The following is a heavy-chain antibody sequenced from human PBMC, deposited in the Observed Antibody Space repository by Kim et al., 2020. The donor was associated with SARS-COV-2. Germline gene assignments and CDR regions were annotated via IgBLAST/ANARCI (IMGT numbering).Heavy chain of an antibody. V-gene: IGHV3-7*03. J-gene: IGHJ6*02. CDR1: GFTFSSYW. D-gene: IGHD6-13*01. CDR2: IKQDGSEK. CDR3: ASSGYSSSWYSYYYYGMDV. Sequence: GGSLRLSCAASGFTFSSYWMSWVRQAPGKGLEWVANIKQDGSEKYYVDSVKGRFTISRDNAKNSLYLQMNSLRAEDTAVYYCASSGYSSSWYSYYYYGMDVWGQGTTVTVSS.